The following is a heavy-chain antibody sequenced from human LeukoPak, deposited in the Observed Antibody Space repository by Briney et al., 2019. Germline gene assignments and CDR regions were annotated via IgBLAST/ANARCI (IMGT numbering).Heavy chain of an antibody. Sequence: SETLSLTCTVSGGSISSYYWSWIRQPAGKGLEWIGRIYTSGSTNYNPSLKSRVTMSVDTPKNQFSLKLSSVTAADTAVYYCARDAQLTRVVAATYYYYYYMDVWGKGTTVTVSS. D-gene: IGHD2-15*01. CDR3: ARDAQLTRVVAATYYYYYYMDV. CDR2: IYTSGST. CDR1: GGSISSYY. J-gene: IGHJ6*03. V-gene: IGHV4-4*07.